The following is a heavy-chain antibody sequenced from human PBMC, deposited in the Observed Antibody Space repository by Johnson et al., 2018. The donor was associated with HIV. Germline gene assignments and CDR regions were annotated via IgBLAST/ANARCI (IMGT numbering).Heavy chain of an antibody. D-gene: IGHD1-1*01. CDR2: IYSGGST. CDR1: GFTFSSYA. V-gene: IGHV3-NL1*01. J-gene: IGHJ3*02. CDR3: TTGLYWNDAFDI. Sequence: QVQLVESGGGVVQPGRSLRLSCAASGFTFSSYAMHWVRQAPGKGLEWVAVIYSGGSTYYADSVKGRFTISRDNSKNTLYLQMNSLRAEDTAVYYCTTGLYWNDAFDIWGQGTMVTVSS.